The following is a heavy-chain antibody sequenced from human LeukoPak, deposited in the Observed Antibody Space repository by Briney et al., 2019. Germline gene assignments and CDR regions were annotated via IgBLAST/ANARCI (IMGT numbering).Heavy chain of an antibody. D-gene: IGHD1-26*01. Sequence: RGSLRLSCVVSGFTFRIEGMNWVRQAPGKGLEWIGYISNTGSPIHYRDSVKGRFTISSDNAQSSLFLQMNSLRPDDTAIYYCARGGNYAPFDYWGQGALVAVSS. V-gene: IGHV3-48*03. CDR1: GFTFRIEG. J-gene: IGHJ4*02. CDR3: ARGGNYAPFDY. CDR2: ISNTGSPI.